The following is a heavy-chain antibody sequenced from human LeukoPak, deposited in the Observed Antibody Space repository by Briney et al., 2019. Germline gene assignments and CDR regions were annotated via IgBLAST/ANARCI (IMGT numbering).Heavy chain of an antibody. CDR3: ARDRAEYCSSTSCPGGALDY. Sequence: GGSLRLSCAAPVFTFSSYGMHWVRQAPGKGLEWVAVRWYDGSNKYYADSVKGRFTISRDNSKNTLYLQMNSLRAEDTAVYYCARDRAEYCSSTSCPGGALDYWGQGTLVTVSS. V-gene: IGHV3-33*01. CDR2: RWYDGSNK. CDR1: VFTFSSYG. J-gene: IGHJ4*02. D-gene: IGHD2-2*01.